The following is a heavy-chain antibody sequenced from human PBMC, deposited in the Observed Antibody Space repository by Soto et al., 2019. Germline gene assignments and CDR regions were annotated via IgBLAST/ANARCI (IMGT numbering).Heavy chain of an antibody. Sequence: QVQLVQSGAEVKKPGSSAKVSCKASGGTFNTFAFTWVRQAPGQGFEWMGGVISLFNTPDYAQKFQGRATITADESTSTVYLELSGLSSDDTAVYFCGLASKWELLGYFYGMDVWGQGTTVIVSS. CDR3: GLASKWELLGYFYGMDV. V-gene: IGHV1-69*01. CDR1: GGTFNTFA. CDR2: VISLFNTP. J-gene: IGHJ6*02. D-gene: IGHD1-26*01.